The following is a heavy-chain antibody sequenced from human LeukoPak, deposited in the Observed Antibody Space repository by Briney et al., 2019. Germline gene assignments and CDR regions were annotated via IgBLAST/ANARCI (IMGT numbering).Heavy chain of an antibody. CDR1: GFTFSSDA. J-gene: IGHJ5*02. Sequence: PGGSLRLSCAASGFTFSSDAMSWVRQAPGKGLEWVSAISGSGGSTYYADSVKGRFTISRDNSKNTLYLQMNSLRAEDTAVYYCAKDSGQQQLVPFWFDPWGQGTLVTVSS. CDR2: ISGSGGST. V-gene: IGHV3-23*01. CDR3: AKDSGQQQLVPFWFDP. D-gene: IGHD6-13*01.